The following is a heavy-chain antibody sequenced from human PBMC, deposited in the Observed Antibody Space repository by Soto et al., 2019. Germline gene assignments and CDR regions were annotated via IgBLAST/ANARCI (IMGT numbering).Heavy chain of an antibody. CDR2: IYHSGST. Sequence: PSDTLSLTCAVSGGSISIGGYSWSWIRQPPGKGLEWIGYIYHSGSTYYNPSLKSRVTISVDRSKNQFSLKLSSVTAADTAVYYCARRYGGNFDYWGQGTLVTVSS. CDR1: GGSISIGGYS. J-gene: IGHJ4*02. D-gene: IGHD3-16*01. CDR3: ARRYGGNFDY. V-gene: IGHV4-30-2*01.